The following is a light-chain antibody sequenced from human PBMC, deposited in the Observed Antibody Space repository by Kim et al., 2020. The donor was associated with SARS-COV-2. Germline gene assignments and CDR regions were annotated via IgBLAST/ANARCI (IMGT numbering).Light chain of an antibody. J-gene: IGLJ3*02. CDR2: YDS. Sequence: QGKTARFTCRGNNIGSKSVHWYQQKPGQDPVLVIYYDSDRPSGVAERFSGANSGNTATLTISSVEAGDEADYYCQVWDSSSNHPVFGRGTQLTVL. V-gene: IGLV3-21*04. CDR3: QVWDSSSNHPV. CDR1: NIGSKS.